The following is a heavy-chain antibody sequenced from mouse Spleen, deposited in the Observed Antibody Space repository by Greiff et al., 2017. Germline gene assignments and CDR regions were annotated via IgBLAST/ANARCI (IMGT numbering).Heavy chain of an antibody. Sequence: VQLKQSGAELVKPGASVKLSCTASGFNIKDYYMHWVKQRTEQGLEWIGRIDPEDGETKYAPKFQGKATITADTSSNTAYLQLSSLTSEDTAVYYCATTTVVATEYFDYWGQGTTLTVSS. CDR1: GFNIKDYY. D-gene: IGHD1-1*01. J-gene: IGHJ2*01. V-gene: IGHV14-2*01. CDR3: ATTTVVATEYFDY. CDR2: IDPEDGET.